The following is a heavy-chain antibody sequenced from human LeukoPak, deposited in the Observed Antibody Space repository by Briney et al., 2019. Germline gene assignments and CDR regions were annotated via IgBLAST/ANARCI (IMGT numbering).Heavy chain of an antibody. D-gene: IGHD5-24*01. CDR2: IIPIFGTA. Sequence: ASVKVSCKASGGTFSSYAISWVRQAPGQGLEWMGGIIPIFGTANYAQKFQGRVTITADESTSTAYMELSSLRSEDTAVYYCASPRLPPWSNYYYYYYGMDVWGQGTTVTVSS. CDR3: ASPRLPPWSNYYYYYYGMDV. V-gene: IGHV1-69*13. J-gene: IGHJ6*02. CDR1: GGTFSSYA.